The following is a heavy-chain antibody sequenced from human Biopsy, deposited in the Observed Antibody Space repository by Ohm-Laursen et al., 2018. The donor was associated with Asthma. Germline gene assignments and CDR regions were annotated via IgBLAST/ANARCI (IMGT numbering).Heavy chain of an antibody. D-gene: IGHD3-22*01. CDR3: ARGDSSNWSHYYFDY. CDR1: GFSFSNFA. J-gene: IGHJ4*02. Sequence: SLRLSCSASGFSFSNFAIHWVRQAPGKGLEWVGVISKDASTQDYADSVRGRFTISRDFSKNTLHLQMHSLRVEDTAVYYCARGDSSNWSHYYFDYWGQGTLVTVPS. V-gene: IGHV3-30*07. CDR2: ISKDASTQ.